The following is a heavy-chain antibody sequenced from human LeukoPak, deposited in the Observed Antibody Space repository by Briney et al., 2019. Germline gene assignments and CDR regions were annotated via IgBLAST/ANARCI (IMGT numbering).Heavy chain of an antibody. V-gene: IGHV4-4*07. D-gene: IGHD2-2*01. CDR2: IYTSGST. J-gene: IGHJ5*02. Sequence: SETLSLTCTVSGGSISSYYWSWIRQPAGKGLEWIGRIYTSGSTNYNPSLKSRVTMSVDTSKNQFSLKLSSVTPADTAVYYCARELKPGMPAPYNWFDPWGQGTLVTVSS. CDR1: GGSISSYY. CDR3: ARELKPGMPAPYNWFDP.